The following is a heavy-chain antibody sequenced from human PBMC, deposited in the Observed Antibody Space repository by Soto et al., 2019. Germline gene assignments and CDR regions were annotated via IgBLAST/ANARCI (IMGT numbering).Heavy chain of an antibody. V-gene: IGHV4-39*01. J-gene: IGHJ6*02. CDR3: ARYKSNYYYGMDV. D-gene: IGHD1-20*01. CDR1: GDSISSSTYY. CDR2: MFYSGNT. Sequence: NPSETLSLTCTVSGDSISSSTYYWGWIRQPPGKGLEWIGSMFYSGNTYYNPSLKSRVTMSIDTSKNQFSLKLNSVTAADTAVYYCARYKSNYYYGMDVWGQGTTVTVSS.